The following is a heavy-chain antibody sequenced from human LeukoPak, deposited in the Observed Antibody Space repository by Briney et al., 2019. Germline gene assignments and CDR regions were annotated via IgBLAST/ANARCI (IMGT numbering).Heavy chain of an antibody. D-gene: IGHD5-18*01. V-gene: IGHV3-30*02. CDR3: AKDLTNTAMVLVNP. CDR1: GFTFSSYG. J-gene: IGHJ5*02. CDR2: IRYDGSNK. Sequence: GGSLRLSCAASGFTFSSYGMHWVRQAPGKGLEWVAFIRYDGSNKYYADSVKGRFTISRDNSKNTLYLPMNSLRAEDTAVYYCAKDLTNTAMVLVNPWGQGTLVTVSS.